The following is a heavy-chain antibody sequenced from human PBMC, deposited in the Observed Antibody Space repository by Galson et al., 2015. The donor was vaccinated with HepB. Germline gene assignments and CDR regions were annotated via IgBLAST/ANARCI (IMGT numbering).Heavy chain of an antibody. V-gene: IGHV4-59*04. J-gene: IGHJ5*02. D-gene: IGHD6-13*01. CDR3: ARPKQPGYSSSWEQVWFDP. CDR2: TYYSGST. Sequence: SETLSLTCTVSGGSISSYYWSWIRQPPGKGLEWIGYTYYSGSTYYNPSLKSRVTISVDTSKNQFSLKLSSVTAADTAVYYCARPKQPGYSSSWEQVWFDPWGQGTLVTVSS. CDR1: GGSISSYY.